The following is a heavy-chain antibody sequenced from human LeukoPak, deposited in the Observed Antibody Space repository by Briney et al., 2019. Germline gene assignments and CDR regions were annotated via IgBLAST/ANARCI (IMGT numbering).Heavy chain of an antibody. CDR2: MSYDGST. CDR1: GGSISPYY. J-gene: IGHJ4*02. CDR3: ARGSGWLPDS. Sequence: KSSETLSLTCSVSGGSISPYYWIWIRQPPGKGLGWIAFMSYDGSTDYNPSLKSRVTISVDTSKNQFSLKLSSVTAADTAVYYCARGSGWLPDSWGQGTLVTVSS. D-gene: IGHD6-19*01. V-gene: IGHV4-59*01.